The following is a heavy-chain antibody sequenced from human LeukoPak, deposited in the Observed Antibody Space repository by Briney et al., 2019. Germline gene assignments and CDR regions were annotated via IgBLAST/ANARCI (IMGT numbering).Heavy chain of an antibody. CDR1: GGTFISYA. J-gene: IGHJ6*02. Sequence: SVKVSCKASGGTFISYAISWVRQAPGQGLEWMEGIIPILGTASDAQKFQGRVTITADESTSTAYMELSSLRSEDTAVYYCARVSTGRSYNYYYGMDVWGQGTTVTVSS. V-gene: IGHV1-69*13. CDR3: ARVSTGRSYNYYYGMDV. D-gene: IGHD3-16*02. CDR2: IIPILGTA.